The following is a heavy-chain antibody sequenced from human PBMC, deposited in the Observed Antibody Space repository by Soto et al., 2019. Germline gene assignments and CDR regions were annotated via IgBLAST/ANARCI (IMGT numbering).Heavy chain of an antibody. V-gene: IGHV3-30*18. Sequence: GGSLRLSCAASGFTFSSYGMHWVRQAPGKGLEWVAVISYDGSNKYYADSVKGRFTISRDNSKNTLYLQMNSLRAEDTAVYYCAKNSNVALFDYWGQGTLVTVSS. D-gene: IGHD1-1*01. CDR3: AKNSNVALFDY. CDR1: GFTFSSYG. CDR2: ISYDGSNK. J-gene: IGHJ4*02.